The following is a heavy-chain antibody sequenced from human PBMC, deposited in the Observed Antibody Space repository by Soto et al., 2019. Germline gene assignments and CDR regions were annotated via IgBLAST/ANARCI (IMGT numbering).Heavy chain of an antibody. D-gene: IGHD3-16*02. V-gene: IGHV4-59*08. CDR2: IYYSGST. Sequence: PSETLSLTCTVSGGSISSYYWSWIRQPPGKGLEWIGYIYYSGSTNYNPSLKSRVTISVDTSKNQFSLKLSSVTAADTAVYYCARTDYIWGSYLLDAFDIWGQGTMVTVSS. CDR1: GGSISSYY. J-gene: IGHJ3*02. CDR3: ARTDYIWGSYLLDAFDI.